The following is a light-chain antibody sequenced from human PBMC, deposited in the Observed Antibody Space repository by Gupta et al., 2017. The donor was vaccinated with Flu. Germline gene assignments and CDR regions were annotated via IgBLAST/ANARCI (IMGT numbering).Light chain of an antibody. CDR2: EVS. V-gene: IGLV2-14*01. J-gene: IGLJ2*01. CDR1: SSDVGGYHY. Sequence: SALPQPASVPVSPTQSLTISCTGTSSDVGGYHYVSWSHQHPGKAPQLMIYEVSNRPSGVANRFSGSKSGNTASLTIAGLQAEEVADYYWSSKTSSSTPVVFGGGTKLTVL. CDR3: SSKTSSSTPVV.